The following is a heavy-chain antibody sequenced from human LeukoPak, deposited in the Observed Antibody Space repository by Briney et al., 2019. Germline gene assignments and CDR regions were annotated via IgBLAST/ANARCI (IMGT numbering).Heavy chain of an antibody. CDR1: GGTFSSYT. CDR3: ARGLVGATSAFDI. J-gene: IGHJ3*02. V-gene: IGHV1-69*02. CDR2: IIPILGIA. D-gene: IGHD1-26*01. Sequence: GASVKVSCKASGGTFSSYTISRVRQAPGQGLEWMGRIIPILGIANYAQKFQGGVTITADKSTSTAYMELSSLRSEDTAVYYCARGLVGATSAFDIWGQGTMVTVSS.